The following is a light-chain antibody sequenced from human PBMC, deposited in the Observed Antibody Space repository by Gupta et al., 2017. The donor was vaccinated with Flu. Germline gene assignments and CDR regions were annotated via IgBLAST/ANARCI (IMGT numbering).Light chain of an antibody. Sequence: GDALPKKYAYWYQQKSGQAPVLVIYEDKKRPSGVPERFSGSSSGTMATLTISGAQVEDEADYYYYSTDTSGNPLYVFGSGTKVTVL. CDR2: EDK. CDR1: ALPKKY. J-gene: IGLJ1*01. V-gene: IGLV3-10*01. CDR3: YSTDTSGNPLYV.